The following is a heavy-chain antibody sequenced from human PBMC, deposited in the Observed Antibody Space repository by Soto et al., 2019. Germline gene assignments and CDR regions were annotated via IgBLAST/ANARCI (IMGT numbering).Heavy chain of an antibody. V-gene: IGHV4-34*01. D-gene: IGHD5-12*01. CDR3: ARRGGLQFTHFDY. Sequence: QVHLQQWGAGLLKPSETLSLTCAVYGGSFSGYYWSWIRQPPGKGLEWIGEINHSGSTNYNPSLHSRVTIPVDTSKNQFSLKLSAVTAAYTAVYYCARRGGLQFTHFDYWAQGTLVIVSS. J-gene: IGHJ4*02. CDR1: GGSFSGYY. CDR2: INHSGST.